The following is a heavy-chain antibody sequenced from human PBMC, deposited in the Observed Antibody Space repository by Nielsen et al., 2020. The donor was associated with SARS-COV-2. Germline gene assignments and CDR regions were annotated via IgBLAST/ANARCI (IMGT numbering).Heavy chain of an antibody. Sequence: GESLKISCAASGFTFSDYYMNWIRQAPGKGLEWVSAISGSGGSTYYADSVKGRFTISRDNSKNTLYLQMNSLRAEDTAVYYCAKDPRYDFWSGYYFDYWGQGTLVTVSS. CDR1: GFTFSDYY. CDR2: ISGSGGST. CDR3: AKDPRYDFWSGYYFDY. V-gene: IGHV3-23*01. J-gene: IGHJ4*02. D-gene: IGHD3-3*01.